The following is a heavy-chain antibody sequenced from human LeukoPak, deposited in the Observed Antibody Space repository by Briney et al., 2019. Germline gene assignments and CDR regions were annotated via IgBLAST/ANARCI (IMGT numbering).Heavy chain of an antibody. J-gene: IGHJ4*02. CDR2: ISASRSNI. D-gene: IGHD1-1*01. CDR3: VRVKGTYFDF. CDR1: GFPFSSYS. V-gene: IGHV3-48*01. Sequence: PGGSLRLSCAASGFPFSSYSMNWVRQAPGKGLEWVSYISASRSNIYYLDAVKGRFTVSRDNAMNSLFLQMNRPGVEDTAIYYCVRVKGTYFDFWGQGTLVTVSS.